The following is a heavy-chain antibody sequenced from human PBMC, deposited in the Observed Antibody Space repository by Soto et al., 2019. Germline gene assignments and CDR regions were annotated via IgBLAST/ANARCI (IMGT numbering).Heavy chain of an antibody. V-gene: IGHV5-51*01. D-gene: IGHD3-10*01. CDR2: IYPGDSDT. Sequence: PGESLKISCETSGYSFTNYWIGWVRQMPGKGLEWMGIIYPGDSDTRYTPSFQGQVTISVDKSISTAHLQWASLQASDTAMYYCARRSYGSGIDYWGQGTQVTVSS. CDR1: GYSFTNYW. J-gene: IGHJ4*02. CDR3: ARRSYGSGIDY.